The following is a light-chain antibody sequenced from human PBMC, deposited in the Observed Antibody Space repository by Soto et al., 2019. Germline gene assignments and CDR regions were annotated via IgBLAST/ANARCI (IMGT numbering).Light chain of an antibody. J-gene: IGLJ1*01. CDR3: NSYATGNTRV. CDR2: EVS. V-gene: IGLV2-14*01. CDR1: SSDIGDYDY. Sequence: QSVLTQPASVSGSPGQSITISCTGSSSDIGDYDYVSWYQQHPGKAPKVLISEVSNRPSGVSNRFSGSKSGNTASLTISGLQAEDEADDYCNSYATGNTRVFGTGTKVTV.